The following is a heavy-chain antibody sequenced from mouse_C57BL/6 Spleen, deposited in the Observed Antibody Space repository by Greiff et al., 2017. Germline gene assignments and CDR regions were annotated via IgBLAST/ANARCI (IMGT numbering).Heavy chain of an antibody. D-gene: IGHD4-1*01. J-gene: IGHJ4*01. CDR1: GYSITSGYY. CDR2: ISYDGSN. CDR3: ASRTGKCYDMDY. V-gene: IGHV3-6*01. Sequence: EVKLVESGPGLVKPSQSLSLTCSVTGYSITSGYYWNWIRQFPGNKLEWMGYISYDGSNNYNPSLKNRISITRDTSKNQFFLKLNSVTTEDTATYHCASRTGKCYDMDYWGQRTSVTVST.